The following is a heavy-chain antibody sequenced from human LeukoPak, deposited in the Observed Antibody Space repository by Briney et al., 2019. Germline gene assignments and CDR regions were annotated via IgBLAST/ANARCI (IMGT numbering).Heavy chain of an antibody. CDR2: INHSGST. D-gene: IGHD3-22*01. J-gene: IGHJ4*02. Sequence: SETLSLTCAVYGGSFSGYYWSWIRQPPGKGLEWIGEINHSGSTNYNPSLKGRVTISVDTSKNQFSLKLSSVTAADTAVYYCARDPFQLYYDSSWETDYWGQGTLVTVSS. V-gene: IGHV4-34*01. CDR1: GGSFSGYY. CDR3: ARDPFQLYYDSSWETDY.